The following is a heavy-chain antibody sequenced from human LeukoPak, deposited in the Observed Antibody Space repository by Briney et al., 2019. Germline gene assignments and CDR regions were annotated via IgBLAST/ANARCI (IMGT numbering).Heavy chain of an antibody. V-gene: IGHV3-21*01. CDR1: GFIFSTYD. CDR3: GRAFPPLRTSSAGDL. D-gene: IGHD3-16*01. J-gene: IGHJ4*02. Sequence: GGSLRLSCAASGFIFSTYDMNWVRQAPGKGLEWVSSISYLSSHVYYGDSVKGRFSISRDNAKNSLYLQMNSLGAEDTAIYYCGRAFPPLRTSSAGDLWGQGILVTVSS. CDR2: ISYLSSHV.